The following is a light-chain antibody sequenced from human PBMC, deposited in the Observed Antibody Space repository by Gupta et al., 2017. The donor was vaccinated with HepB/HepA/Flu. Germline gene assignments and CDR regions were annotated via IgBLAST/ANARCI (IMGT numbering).Light chain of an antibody. CDR2: NAS. CDR3: QQSETFPPT. CDR1: QSIRRC. V-gene: IGKV1-5*01. Sequence: DIQMTQSPSTLSASVGDRVTITCRASQSIRRCLTWYQQKPGKAPKLLIYNASTLESGVPSRFSGSGSGSEFTLTINSLQPDDFATYYCQQSETFPPTFGQGTQVETK. J-gene: IGKJ1*01.